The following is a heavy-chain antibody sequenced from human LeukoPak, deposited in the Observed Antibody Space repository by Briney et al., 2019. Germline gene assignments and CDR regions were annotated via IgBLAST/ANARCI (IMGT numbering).Heavy chain of an antibody. Sequence: ASVKVSCKASGYTFTGYYIHWVRQAPGQGLEWMGGISPNNGGTDYAQKFQGRVTMSRDTSISTVYMELSRLRPDDTAVFYCARLGPGAIDFDYWGQGTLVTVSS. J-gene: IGHJ4*02. CDR3: ARLGPGAIDFDY. CDR1: GYTFTGYY. CDR2: ISPNNGGT. V-gene: IGHV1-2*02. D-gene: IGHD2-2*02.